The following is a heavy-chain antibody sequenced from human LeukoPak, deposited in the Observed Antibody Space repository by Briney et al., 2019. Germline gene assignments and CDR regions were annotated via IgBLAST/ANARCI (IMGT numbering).Heavy chain of an antibody. CDR2: INPNSGGT. V-gene: IGHV1-2*06. CDR3: ARVEYYYGSGSYYDGYYFDY. D-gene: IGHD3-10*01. CDR1: GYTFTGYY. J-gene: IGHJ4*02. Sequence: ASVKVSCKASGYTFTGYYMHWVRQAPGQGLEWMGRINPNSGGTNYAQKFQGRVTMTRDTSISTAYMELRSLRSDDTAVYYCARVEYYYGSGSYYDGYYFDYWGQGTLVTVSS.